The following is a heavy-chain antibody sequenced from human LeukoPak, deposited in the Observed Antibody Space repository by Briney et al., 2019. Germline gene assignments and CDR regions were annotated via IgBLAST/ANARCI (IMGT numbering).Heavy chain of an antibody. CDR2: IYYSGST. D-gene: IGHD1-26*01. J-gene: IGHJ4*02. Sequence: SETLSLTCTVSGGSISSYYWSWIRQPPGKGLEWIGYIYYSGSTNYNPSLQSRVTISVDTSKNQFSLKLSSVTAADTAVYYCARGLWELTYFDYWGQGTLVTVSS. CDR1: GGSISSYY. V-gene: IGHV4-59*01. CDR3: ARGLWELTYFDY.